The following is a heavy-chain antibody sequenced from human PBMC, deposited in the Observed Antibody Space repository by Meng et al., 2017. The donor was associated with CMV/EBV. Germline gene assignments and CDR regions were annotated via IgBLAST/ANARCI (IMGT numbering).Heavy chain of an antibody. J-gene: IGHJ4*02. D-gene: IGHD1-20*01. CDR1: GFTFDDYA. CDR3: ARLLYNWNDAGVDY. Sequence: GESLKISCAASGFTFDDYAMHWVRQAPGKGLEWVANIKQDGSEKYYVDSVKGRFTISRDNAKNSLYLQMNSLRAEDTAVYYCARLLYNWNDAGVDYWGQGTLVTVSS. CDR2: IKQDGSEK. V-gene: IGHV3-7*01.